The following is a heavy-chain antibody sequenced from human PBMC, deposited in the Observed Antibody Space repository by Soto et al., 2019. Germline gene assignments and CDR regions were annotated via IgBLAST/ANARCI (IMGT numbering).Heavy chain of an antibody. CDR1: GGSISSSSYY. CDR2: IYYSGST. V-gene: IGHV4-39*01. D-gene: IGHD2-15*01. J-gene: IGHJ4*02. Sequence: QLQLQESGPGLVKPSETLSLTCTVSGGSISSSSYYWGWIRQPPGKGLEWIGSIYYSGSTYYNPSLKIRVTISVDTSKNHFSLKLSSVTAADTAVYYWARHTPAISISDHWGQGTLVTVSS. CDR3: ARHTPAISISDH.